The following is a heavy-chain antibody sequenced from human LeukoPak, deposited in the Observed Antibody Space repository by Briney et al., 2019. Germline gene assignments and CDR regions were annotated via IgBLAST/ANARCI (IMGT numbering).Heavy chain of an antibody. Sequence: PSETLSLTCIVSGGSINSYYWSWIRQPPGKGLEWIGHINYSGGTKYNPSLKSRVTISVDTPKNQFSLKLSSVTAADTAVYYCARYYYDSSGYSHGMDAWGQGTTVTVSS. CDR2: INYSGGT. D-gene: IGHD3-22*01. CDR1: GGSINSYY. J-gene: IGHJ6*02. CDR3: ARYYYDSSGYSHGMDA. V-gene: IGHV4-59*08.